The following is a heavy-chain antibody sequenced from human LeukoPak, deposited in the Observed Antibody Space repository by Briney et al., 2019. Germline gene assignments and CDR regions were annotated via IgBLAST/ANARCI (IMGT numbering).Heavy chain of an antibody. Sequence: GESLKISCKGSGYSFSNYWIGWVRQMPGKGLEWMGIIYPGDSDTRYSPSFQGQVTISADKSISPAYLQWSSLKASDTAMYYCARRFCDGGSCYFYDHWGQGTLVTVSS. CDR1: GYSFSNYW. J-gene: IGHJ4*02. CDR2: IYPGDSDT. V-gene: IGHV5-51*01. CDR3: ARRFCDGGSCYFYDH. D-gene: IGHD2-15*01.